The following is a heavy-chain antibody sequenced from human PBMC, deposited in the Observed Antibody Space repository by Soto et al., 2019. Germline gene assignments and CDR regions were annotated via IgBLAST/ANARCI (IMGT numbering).Heavy chain of an antibody. CDR3: DRGTIVVVPTVEGFEP. D-gene: IGHD2-2*01. V-gene: IGHV4-38-2*01. CDR1: GYFISGCYY. CDR2: MFHSGST. Sequence: AETLSVAFAVSGYFISGCYYCGWIRQPPGKGREWIGSMFHSGSTHYNRSLKSRVTISVDTSNNHFSLRLRSVTASDTAVYSFDRGTIVVVPTVEGFEPWGHGTLIAVSS. J-gene: IGHJ5*02.